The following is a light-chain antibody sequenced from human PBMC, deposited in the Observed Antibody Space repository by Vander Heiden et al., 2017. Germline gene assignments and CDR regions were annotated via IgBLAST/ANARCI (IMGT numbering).Light chain of an antibody. CDR1: SSNIGAFYD. CDR3: QSFDTSLSASV. Sequence: QSVLAQPPSVSGAPGQRVTISCTGSSSNIGAFYDVHWYQHVPGTAPKLLIYRDHNRPSGVPDRFSGSKAGSSAFLAITGLQAEDEADYYCQSFDTSLSASVFGGGTKLTVL. CDR2: RDH. V-gene: IGLV1-40*01. J-gene: IGLJ3*02.